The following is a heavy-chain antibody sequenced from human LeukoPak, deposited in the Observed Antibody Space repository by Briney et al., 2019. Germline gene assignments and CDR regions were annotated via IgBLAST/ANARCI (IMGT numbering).Heavy chain of an antibody. Sequence: WASVKVSCKASGGTFSSYAISWVRQAPGQGLEWMGGIIPIFGTANYAQKFQGRVTITADESTSTAYMELRSLRSDDTAVYYCAREGRDTTSSIFDYWGQGTLVTVSS. CDR3: AREGRDTTSSIFDY. J-gene: IGHJ4*02. CDR1: GGTFSSYA. V-gene: IGHV1-69*01. CDR2: IIPIFGTA. D-gene: IGHD2-2*01.